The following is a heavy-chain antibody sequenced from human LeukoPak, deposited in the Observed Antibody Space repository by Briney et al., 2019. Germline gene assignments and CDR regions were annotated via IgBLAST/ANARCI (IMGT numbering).Heavy chain of an antibody. CDR1: GDSVPSNSAA. Sequence: SQTLSLTCDISGDSVPSNSAAWDWIRQSPSRGLEWLGRTYYRSKWYNDYAASVKSRISINPGTSKNQFSLHLNSVTPEDTAVYYCARDQGGSYYFDYWGQGTLVTVSS. J-gene: IGHJ4*02. CDR3: ARDQGGSYYFDY. V-gene: IGHV6-1*01. CDR2: TYYRSKWYN. D-gene: IGHD1-26*01.